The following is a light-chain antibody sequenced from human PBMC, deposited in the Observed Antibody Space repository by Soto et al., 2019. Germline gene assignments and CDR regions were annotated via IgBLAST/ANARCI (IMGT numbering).Light chain of an antibody. J-gene: IGKJ1*01. V-gene: IGKV1-27*01. CDR1: QGISNY. CDR3: QKYDSAPWT. Sequence: DIQMTQSPSSLSASVRDRVTITCRASQGISNYLAWYQQRPGKVPKLLIYAASTLQSGVPSRFSSSGSGTDFTLTISSLQPEDVATYYCQKYDSAPWTFGQGTKVEIK. CDR2: AAS.